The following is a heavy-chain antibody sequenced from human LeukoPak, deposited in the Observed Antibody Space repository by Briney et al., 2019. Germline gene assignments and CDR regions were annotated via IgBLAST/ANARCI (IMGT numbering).Heavy chain of an antibody. CDR3: AREGLGELTLDY. V-gene: IGHV1-18*01. J-gene: IGHJ4*02. CDR2: ISTYNGDT. Sequence: ASVKVSCKASGYTFTSYGISWVRQAPGQGLEWMGWISTYNGDTNYAQKLQGRVTMTTDTSTNTAYMELRSLRSDDTAVFYCAREGLGELTLDYWGQGTLVTVSS. D-gene: IGHD3-16*01. CDR1: GYTFTSYG.